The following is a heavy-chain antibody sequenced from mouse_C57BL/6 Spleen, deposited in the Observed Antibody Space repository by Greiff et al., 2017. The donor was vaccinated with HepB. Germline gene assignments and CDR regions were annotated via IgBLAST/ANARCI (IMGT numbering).Heavy chain of an antibody. D-gene: IGHD1-1*01. CDR2: IDPEDGET. Sequence: VHVKQSGAELVKPGASVKLSCTASGFNIKDYYMHWVKQRTEQGLEWIGRIDPEDGETKYAPKFQGKATITADTSSNTAYLQLSSLTSEDTAVYYCARITTVYYYAMDYWGQGTSVTVSS. CDR1: GFNIKDYY. CDR3: ARITTVYYYAMDY. V-gene: IGHV14-2*01. J-gene: IGHJ4*01.